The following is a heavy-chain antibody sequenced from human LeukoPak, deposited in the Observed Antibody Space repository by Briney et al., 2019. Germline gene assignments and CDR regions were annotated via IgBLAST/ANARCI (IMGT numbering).Heavy chain of an antibody. J-gene: IGHJ3*01. V-gene: IGHV4-59*08. D-gene: IGHD3-3*02. Sequence: SETLSLTCTVSGGSISSYFWSWIRQPPGKGLEWIGYIYYSGSTNYNPSLKSRVTMSVDTSKNQFSLKLSSVTAADTAVYYCARPGTIRKDDAFDLGCQETMVTVSS. CDR3: ARPGTIRKDDAFDL. CDR1: GGSISSYF. CDR2: IYYSGST.